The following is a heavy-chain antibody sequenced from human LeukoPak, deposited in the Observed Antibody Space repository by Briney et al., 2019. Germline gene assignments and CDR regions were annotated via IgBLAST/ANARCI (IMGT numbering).Heavy chain of an antibody. J-gene: IGHJ3*02. CDR1: GFTFGDYG. Sequence: RSLRLSCAVSGFTFGDYGMHRVRQAPGKGLEWLAVLSYDGTNKYYADSVKGRFTISRDNSENTLYLQMNSLRAEDTAIYYCAKDLAYYDSSGDYYPAFDIWGQGTMVTVSS. CDR2: LSYDGTNK. V-gene: IGHV3-30*18. CDR3: AKDLAYYDSSGDYYPAFDI. D-gene: IGHD3-22*01.